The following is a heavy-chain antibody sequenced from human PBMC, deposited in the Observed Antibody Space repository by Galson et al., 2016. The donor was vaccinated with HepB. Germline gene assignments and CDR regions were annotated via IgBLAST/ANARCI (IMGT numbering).Heavy chain of an antibody. D-gene: IGHD2-8*02. Sequence: SLRLSCAASGFTFNVYTMTWVRQAPGKGLEWVSTITGSGDKTYLADSVKGRFTISIDNAKNSLFLQMNSLRVGDTAVYYCTRGNLVGYWGQGTLVIVSS. CDR2: ITGSGDKT. CDR1: GFTFNVYT. J-gene: IGHJ4*02. CDR3: TRGNLVGY. V-gene: IGHV3-23*01.